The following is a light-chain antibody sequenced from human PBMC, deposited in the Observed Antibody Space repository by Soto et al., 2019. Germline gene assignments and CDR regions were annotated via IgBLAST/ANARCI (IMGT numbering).Light chain of an antibody. J-gene: IGKJ4*01. CDR3: QQYYSSPLT. V-gene: IGKV4-1*01. CDR1: QTVLYSSNNKNY. Sequence: DIGMTQSPDSLAVSLGERATINCKSSQTVLYSSNNKNYLAWYQQKPGQPPKLLIHWASTRESGVPDRFSGSGSGTDFTLTISSLQAEDVSVYYCQQYYSSPLTFGGGTKVEIK. CDR2: WAS.